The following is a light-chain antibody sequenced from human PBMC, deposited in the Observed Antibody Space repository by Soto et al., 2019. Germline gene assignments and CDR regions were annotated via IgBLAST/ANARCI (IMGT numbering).Light chain of an antibody. J-gene: IGKJ1*01. V-gene: IGKV3-20*01. Sequence: EIVLTQSPGTLCLSPGERATLSCRASQSVSSSYLAWYQQKPGQAPRILIYGASNRATGIPDRFSGSGSETDFTLTISRLEPEDFAVYYCQQYGSSPRTFGQGTKVEIK. CDR3: QQYGSSPRT. CDR1: QSVSSSY. CDR2: GAS.